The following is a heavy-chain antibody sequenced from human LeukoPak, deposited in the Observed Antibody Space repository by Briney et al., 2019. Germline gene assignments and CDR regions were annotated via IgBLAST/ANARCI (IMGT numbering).Heavy chain of an antibody. D-gene: IGHD1-26*01. J-gene: IGHJ6*03. CDR2: ITSSGAYI. CDR3: ARDPYSGNYGNYYYYYMDV. V-gene: IGHV3-21*01. Sequence: AGSLRLSCAASGFTFNNYNMNWVRQAPGKALEWVSSITSSGAYIFYADSVKGRFTISRDNAKDSLYLQMNSLGLEDTAVYYCARDPYSGNYGNYYYYYMDVWGKGTTVTISS. CDR1: GFTFNNYN.